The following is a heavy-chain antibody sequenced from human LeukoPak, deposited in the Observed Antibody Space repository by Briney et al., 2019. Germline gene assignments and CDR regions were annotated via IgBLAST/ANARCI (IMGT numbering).Heavy chain of an antibody. CDR1: GFTFSSYG. CDR2: IRYDGSNK. D-gene: IGHD3-3*01. V-gene: IGHV3-30*02. J-gene: IGHJ4*02. CDR3: AKVRDAYYDFWSGYSDY. Sequence: GGSLRLSCAASGFTFSSYGMHWVRQAPGKGLEWVAFIRYDGSNKYYADSVKGRFTISRDNAKNSLYLQMNSLRAEDTAVYYCAKVRDAYYDFWSGYSDYWGQGTLVTVSS.